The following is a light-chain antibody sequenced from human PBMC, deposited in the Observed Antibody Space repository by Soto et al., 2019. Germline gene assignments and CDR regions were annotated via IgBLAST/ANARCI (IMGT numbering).Light chain of an antibody. CDR3: SSYTSSSTLV. J-gene: IGLJ3*02. CDR2: EVS. Sequence: QSALTQPASVSGSPGQSITISCTGTSSDVGGYNYVSWYQQHPGKAPKLMICEVSNWPSGVSNRFSGSKSGNTASLTISGLQAEDEADYYCSSYTSSSTLVFGGGTKLTVL. V-gene: IGLV2-14*01. CDR1: SSDVGGYNY.